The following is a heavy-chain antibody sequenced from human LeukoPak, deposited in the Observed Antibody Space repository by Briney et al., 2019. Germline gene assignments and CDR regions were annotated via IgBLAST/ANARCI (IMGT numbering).Heavy chain of an antibody. V-gene: IGHV3-21*01. CDR3: ARTRGYYDSSGYCFDY. D-gene: IGHD3-22*01. CDR1: GFTFSSYS. CDR2: ISSSSSYI. J-gene: IGHJ4*02. Sequence: GGSVRLSCAASGFTFSSYSMNWVRQAPGKGLEWVSSISSSSSYIYYADSVKGRFTISRDNAKNSLYLQMNSLRAEDTAVYYCARTRGYYDSSGYCFDYWGQGTLVTVSS.